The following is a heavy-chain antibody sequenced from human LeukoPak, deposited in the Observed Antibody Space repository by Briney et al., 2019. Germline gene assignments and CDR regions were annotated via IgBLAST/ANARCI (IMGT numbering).Heavy chain of an antibody. CDR1: GGSFSGYY. J-gene: IGHJ4*02. CDR3: ARSPDYGDYFDY. D-gene: IGHD4-17*01. Sequence: SETLSLTCAVYGGSFSGYYWSWIRQPPGKGLEWIGEINHSGSTNYNLSLKSRVTISVDTSKNQFSLKLSSVTAADTAVYYCARSPDYGDYFDYWGQGTLVTVSS. CDR2: INHSGST. V-gene: IGHV4-34*01.